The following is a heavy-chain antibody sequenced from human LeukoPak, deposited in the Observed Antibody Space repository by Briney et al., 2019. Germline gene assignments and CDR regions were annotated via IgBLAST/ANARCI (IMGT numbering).Heavy chain of an antibody. CDR1: GYTFTSYG. D-gene: IGHD3-3*01. Sequence: GASVKVSCKASGYTFTSYGISWVRQAPGQGLEWMGWISAYNGNTNYAQKLQGRVTMTTDTSTSTAYMELRSLRSDDTAVYYCARVGDFWSGYYNEGGDFDYWGQGTLVTVSS. CDR2: ISAYNGNT. CDR3: ARVGDFWSGYYNEGGDFDY. J-gene: IGHJ4*02. V-gene: IGHV1-18*01.